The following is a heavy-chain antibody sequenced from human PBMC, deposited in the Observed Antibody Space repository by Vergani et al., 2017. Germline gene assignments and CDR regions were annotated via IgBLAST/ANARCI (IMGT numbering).Heavy chain of an antibody. J-gene: IGHJ4*02. CDR2: IYPGDSDT. CDR3: ARQMQEGWEVAAAYFDY. Sequence: EVQLVQSGAAVKKPGESLKISCKGSGYSFTSYWIGWVRQMPGKGLEWMGIIYPGDSDTRYSPSFQGQVTISADKSISTAYLQWSSLKASDTAMYYCARQMQEGWEVAAAYFDYWGQGTLVTVSS. V-gene: IGHV5-51*01. CDR1: GYSFTSYW. D-gene: IGHD2-15*01.